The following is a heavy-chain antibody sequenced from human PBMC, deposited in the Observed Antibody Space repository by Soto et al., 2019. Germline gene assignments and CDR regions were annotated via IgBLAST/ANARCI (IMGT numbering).Heavy chain of an antibody. J-gene: IGHJ4*02. D-gene: IGHD5-18*01. CDR3: ADVGPVDKALLK. Sequence: ASVKVSCKASGGTFSSYAISWVRQAPGQGLEWMGGIIPIFGTANYAQKFQGRVTITADKSTSTAYMELSSLRSEDTAVYYCADVGPVDKALLKWGQGTLVTVSS. CDR1: GGTFSSYA. CDR2: IIPIFGTA. V-gene: IGHV1-69*06.